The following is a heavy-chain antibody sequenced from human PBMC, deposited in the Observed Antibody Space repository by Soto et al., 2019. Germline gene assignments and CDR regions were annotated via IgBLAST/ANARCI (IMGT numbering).Heavy chain of an antibody. CDR1: GYTFTGYY. CDR3: ARVTDYYDSSGYFLGDFDI. CDR2: INPNSGGT. V-gene: IGHV1-2*02. J-gene: IGHJ3*02. Sequence: GASVKVSCKASGYTFTGYYMHWVRQAPGQGLEWMGWINPNSGGTNYAQKFQGRVTMTRDTSISTAYMELSRLRSDDTAVYYCARVTDYYDSSGYFLGDFDIWGQGTMVTVSS. D-gene: IGHD3-22*01.